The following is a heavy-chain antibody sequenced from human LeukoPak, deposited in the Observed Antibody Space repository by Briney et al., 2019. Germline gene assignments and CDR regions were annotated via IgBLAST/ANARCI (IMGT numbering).Heavy chain of an antibody. CDR1: GFTFNNYG. D-gene: IGHD5-12*01. J-gene: IGHJ4*02. Sequence: PGGSLRLSCAASGFTFNNYGMHWVRQAPGKGLEWVAVISYDGSNQYYADSAKGRFTISRDNSKNTLYLQMNSLKFEDTAVYYCAKSVASDAYWGQGTLVTVSS. V-gene: IGHV3-30*18. CDR3: AKSVASDAY. CDR2: ISYDGSNQ.